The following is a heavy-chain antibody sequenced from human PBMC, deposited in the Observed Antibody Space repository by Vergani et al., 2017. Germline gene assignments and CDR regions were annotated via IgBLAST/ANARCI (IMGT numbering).Heavy chain of an antibody. CDR2: IYYSGST. CDR3: ARLDSSGYSDY. Sequence: QVQLQQWGAGLVKPSETLSLTCTVSGGSVSSGSYYWSWIRQPPGKGLEWIGYIYYSGSTNYNPSLKSRVTISVDTSKNQFSLKLSSVTAADTAVYYCARLDSSGYSDYWGQGTLVTVSS. D-gene: IGHD3-22*01. J-gene: IGHJ4*02. V-gene: IGHV4-61*01. CDR1: GGSVSSGSYY.